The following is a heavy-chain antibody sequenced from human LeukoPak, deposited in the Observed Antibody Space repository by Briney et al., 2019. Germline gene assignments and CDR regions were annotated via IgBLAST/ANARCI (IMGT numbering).Heavy chain of an antibody. Sequence: ASVKVSCKASGYSFSGFYIHWVRQAPGQGLEWMGWINPNSGGSNYERKFQGRVTMTRDTSISTAYMELSRLTSDDTAVYYCARDGRASGTLDFDYWGQGTQVTVSS. CDR1: GYSFSGFY. CDR3: ARDGRASGTLDFDY. J-gene: IGHJ4*02. V-gene: IGHV1-2*02. CDR2: INPNSGGS. D-gene: IGHD3-10*01.